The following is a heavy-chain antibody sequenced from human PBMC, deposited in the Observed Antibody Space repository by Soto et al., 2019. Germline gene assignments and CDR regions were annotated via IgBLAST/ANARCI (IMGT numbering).Heavy chain of an antibody. J-gene: IGHJ4*02. CDR3: TRHMSPNIAVAGT. CDR2: ISSSGDNT. Sequence: GGSLRLSCSASGFPFGSYAMHWVRQAPGKGLEYVSAISSSGDNTYYPDSVKGRFTISRDNSKNTLYLQMSSLRVEDTAVYYCTRHMSPNIAVAGTWGQGTQVTVS. D-gene: IGHD6-19*01. CDR1: GFPFGSYA. V-gene: IGHV3-64D*08.